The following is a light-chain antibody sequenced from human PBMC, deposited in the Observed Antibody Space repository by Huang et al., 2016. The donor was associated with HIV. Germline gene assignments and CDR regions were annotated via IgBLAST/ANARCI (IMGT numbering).Light chain of an antibody. CDR1: QSVSSSH. V-gene: IGKV3-20*01. Sequence: ENVLTQSPGTLSLSPGERATLPCRASQSVSSSHLAWYQHQPGQAPKLLIYVASTRASGVPSRFSGSGSGTDFTLTISRVDPEDFAVYYCQQFETSLSTFGQGTKLEVK. CDR3: QQFETSLST. J-gene: IGKJ2*02. CDR2: VAS.